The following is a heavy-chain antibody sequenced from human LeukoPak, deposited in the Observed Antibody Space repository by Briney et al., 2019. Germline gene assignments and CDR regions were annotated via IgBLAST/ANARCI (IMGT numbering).Heavy chain of an antibody. CDR2: GIPILGIA. J-gene: IGHJ6*02. CDR3: ARGEVVVVTAIRYYYYGMDV. V-gene: IGHV1-69*02. CDR1: LGTFSRYT. Sequence: VSCKGCLGTFSRYTISWLGQAPAQGGEGMGRGIPILGIANYAQKFHGTVTITAAKSTSTAYIQLSSLRSEDTAVYYSARGEVVVVTAIRYYYYGMDVWGQGTTVTVSS. D-gene: IGHD2-21*02.